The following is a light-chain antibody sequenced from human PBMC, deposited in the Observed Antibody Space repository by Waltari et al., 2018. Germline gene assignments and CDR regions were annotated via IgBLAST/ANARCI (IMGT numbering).Light chain of an antibody. CDR1: SSNIGSNT. J-gene: IGLJ2*01. CDR2: TNN. CDR3: AGWDDSLNGVV. V-gene: IGLV1-44*01. Sequence: QSVLTQPPSASATPGQRVTISCSGSSSNIGSNTVTWYHHLPGTAPKLPIYTNNQRPAGVPGRFSGSKSGTSASLAISGLQSEDEADYYCAGWDDSLNGVVFGGGTKLTVL.